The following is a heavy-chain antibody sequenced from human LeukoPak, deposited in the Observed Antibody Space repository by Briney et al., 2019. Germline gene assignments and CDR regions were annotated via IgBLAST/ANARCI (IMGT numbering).Heavy chain of an antibody. CDR2: ISWNSGSI. Sequence: GRSLRLSCAASGFTFDDYAMHWVRQAPGKGLEWVSGISWNSGSIGYADSVKGRFTISRDNAKNSLYLQMNSLRAEDMALYYCAKGEVGAPLDAFDIWGQGTMVTVSS. J-gene: IGHJ3*02. V-gene: IGHV3-9*03. D-gene: IGHD1-26*01. CDR1: GFTFDDYA. CDR3: AKGEVGAPLDAFDI.